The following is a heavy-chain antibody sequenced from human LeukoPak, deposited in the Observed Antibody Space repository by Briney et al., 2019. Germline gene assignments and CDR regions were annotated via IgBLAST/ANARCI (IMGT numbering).Heavy chain of an antibody. D-gene: IGHD3-3*01. CDR3: ARGPGSGYLYYYYMDV. Sequence: SETLSLTCTVSGGSISSSSYYWGWVRQPPGTGLEWSGSIYYSGSTYYNPSLKSRVTISVDTSKNQFSLKLSSVTAADTAVYYCARGPGSGYLYYYYMDVWGKGTTVTVSS. CDR1: GGSISSSSYY. V-gene: IGHV4-39*07. CDR2: IYYSGST. J-gene: IGHJ6*03.